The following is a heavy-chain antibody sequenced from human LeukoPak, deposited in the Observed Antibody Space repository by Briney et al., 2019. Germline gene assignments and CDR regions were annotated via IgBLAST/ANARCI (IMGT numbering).Heavy chain of an antibody. V-gene: IGHV1-18*01. CDR1: GYTFTSYG. CDR3: ARRSSGWLGGFLGYYYGMDV. J-gene: IGHJ6*02. Sequence: VASVKVSCKASGYTFTSYGISWVRQAPGQGLEWMGWISAYNGNTNYVQKLQGRVTMTTDTSTSTAYMELRSLRSDDTAVYYCARRSSGWLGGFLGYYYGMDVWGQGTTVTVSS. D-gene: IGHD6-19*01. CDR2: ISAYNGNT.